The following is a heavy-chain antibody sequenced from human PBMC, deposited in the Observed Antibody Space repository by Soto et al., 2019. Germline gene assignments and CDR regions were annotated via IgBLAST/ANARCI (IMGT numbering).Heavy chain of an antibody. Sequence: SETLSLTCTVSGGSISSYYWSWIRQPPGKGLEWIGYIYYSGSTNYNPSLESRVTISVDTSKNQFSLKLSSVTAADTAVYYCARQTTTVVDYWGQGTLVTVSS. D-gene: IGHD4-17*01. V-gene: IGHV4-59*08. CDR3: ARQTTTVVDY. CDR1: GGSISSYY. CDR2: IYYSGST. J-gene: IGHJ4*02.